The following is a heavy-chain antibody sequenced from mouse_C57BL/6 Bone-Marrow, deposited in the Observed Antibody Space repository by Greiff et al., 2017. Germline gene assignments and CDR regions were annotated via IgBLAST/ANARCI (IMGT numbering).Heavy chain of an antibody. CDR3: ARSPLYDYDDY. CDR1: GYTFTSYG. J-gene: IGHJ2*01. CDR2: IYPRSGNT. V-gene: IGHV1-81*01. D-gene: IGHD2-4*01. Sequence: VKLVESGAELARPGASVKLSCKASGYTFTSYGISWVKQRPGQGLEWIGEIYPRSGNTYYNEKFKGKATLTADKSSSTAYMELRSLTSEDSAVYFCARSPLYDYDDYWGQGTTLTVSS.